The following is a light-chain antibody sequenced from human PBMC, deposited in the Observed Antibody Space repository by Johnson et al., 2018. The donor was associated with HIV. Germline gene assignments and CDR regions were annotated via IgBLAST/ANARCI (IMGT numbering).Light chain of an antibody. CDR3: GTWDSSLSAGGV. CDR1: SSNIGNNY. J-gene: IGLJ1*01. V-gene: IGLV1-51*01. CDR2: DNN. Sequence: QSVLTQPPSVSAAPGQKVTISCSGSSSNIGNNYVSWYQQLPGTAPKLLIYDNNKRPSGIPHRFSGSKSGTSATLGITGLQTGDEADYYCGTWDSSLSAGGVFGTGTKVTVL.